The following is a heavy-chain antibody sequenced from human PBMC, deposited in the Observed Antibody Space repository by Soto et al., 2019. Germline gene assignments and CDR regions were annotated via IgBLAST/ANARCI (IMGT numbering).Heavy chain of an antibody. J-gene: IGHJ6*02. CDR2: IKEDGSEK. Sequence: GGSLRLSCAASGFTFSNSWMSWVRQAPGKGLEWVANIKEDGSEKDYVDPVKGRFTITRDNAKNSLYLQMNNLRAEDTAVYFCTRKRFGMDLWGQGTTVTVSS. CDR3: TRKRFGMDL. CDR1: GFTFSNSW. V-gene: IGHV3-7*03.